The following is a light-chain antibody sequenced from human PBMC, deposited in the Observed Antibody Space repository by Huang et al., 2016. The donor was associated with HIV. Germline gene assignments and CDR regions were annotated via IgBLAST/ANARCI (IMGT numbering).Light chain of an antibody. Sequence: EIVLTQSPATLSVSPGERATLSCRASQSVSSNFAWYQQKPGQAPRLLIYGASTRATGVPARFSGSGSGTEFTLTISSLQSEDFAVYYCQQYNNWPPLTFGGATKVEIK. J-gene: IGKJ4*01. CDR2: GAS. CDR3: QQYNNWPPLT. CDR1: QSVSSN. V-gene: IGKV3-15*01.